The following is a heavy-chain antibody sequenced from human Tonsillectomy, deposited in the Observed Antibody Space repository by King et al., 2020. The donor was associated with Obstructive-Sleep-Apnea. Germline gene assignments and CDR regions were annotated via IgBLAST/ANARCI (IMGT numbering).Heavy chain of an antibody. Sequence: VQLVESGGGLVKPGGSLRLSCAASGFTFSNAWMSWVRQAPGKGLEWVGGIKSKTDGGTTDYAAPVKGRFTISRDDSKNPLYLQMNSLKTEDTAVYYCTTYYCSGGSCLVYWGQGTLVTVSS. CDR1: GFTFSNAW. V-gene: IGHV3-15*01. CDR2: IKSKTDGGTT. J-gene: IGHJ4*02. D-gene: IGHD2-15*01. CDR3: TTYYCSGGSCLVY.